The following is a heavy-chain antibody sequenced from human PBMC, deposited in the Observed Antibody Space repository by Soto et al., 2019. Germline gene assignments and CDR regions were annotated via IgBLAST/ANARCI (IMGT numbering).Heavy chain of an antibody. J-gene: IGHJ4*02. CDR1: GGSISTGGYY. CDR3: ARFSYTSGSLIVRAHDY. D-gene: IGHD3-10*01. Sequence: QVQLQESGPGLVKPSQTLSLTCTVSGGSISTGGYYWSWIRQHPGKGLEWLGYIYYSGSAYYNPSLQSRLIMSVQTSKNQFSLKVNSVTAADTAVYYCARFSYTSGSLIVRAHDYWGQGTLVTVSS. CDR2: IYYSGSA. V-gene: IGHV4-31*03.